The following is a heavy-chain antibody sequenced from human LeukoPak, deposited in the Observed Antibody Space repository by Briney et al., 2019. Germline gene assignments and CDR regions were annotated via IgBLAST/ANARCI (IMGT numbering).Heavy chain of an antibody. Sequence: SPSETLSLTCTVSGGSISSSSYYWGWIRQPPGKGLEWIGSIYYSGSTYYNPSLKSRVTISVDTSKNQFSLKLSSVTAADTAVYYCARDRSSSWYPLGIELGGEFDYWGQGTLVTVSS. J-gene: IGHJ4*02. V-gene: IGHV4-39*07. D-gene: IGHD6-13*01. CDR1: GGSISSSSYY. CDR2: IYYSGST. CDR3: ARDRSSSWYPLGIELGGEFDY.